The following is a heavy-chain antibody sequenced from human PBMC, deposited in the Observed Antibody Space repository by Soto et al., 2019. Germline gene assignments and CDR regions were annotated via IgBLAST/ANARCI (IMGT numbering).Heavy chain of an antibody. CDR1: GYTFTSYG. J-gene: IGHJ6*02. CDR3: ARGDSNYPYYYYGMDV. D-gene: IGHD4-4*01. CDR2: ISAYNGNT. V-gene: IGHV1-18*01. Sequence: VASVKVSCKASGYTFTSYGISWVRQAPGQGLEWMGWISAYNGNTNYAQKLQGRVTMTTDTSTSTAYMELRSLRSDDTAVYYCARGDSNYPYYYYGMDVWGQGTTVTVPS.